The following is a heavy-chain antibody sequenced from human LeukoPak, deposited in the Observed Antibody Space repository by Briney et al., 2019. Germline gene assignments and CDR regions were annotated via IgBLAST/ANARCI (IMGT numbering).Heavy chain of an antibody. Sequence: PGGSLRLSCAASGFTFSSYAMSWVRQAPGKGLEWVSAISGSGGSTYYADSVKGRFTISRDNSKNTLYLQMNSLRAEDTAVYYCAKDQSKVRSPGKNWFDSWGQGTLVTVS. D-gene: IGHD3-10*01. CDR3: AKDQSKVRSPGKNWFDS. V-gene: IGHV3-23*01. CDR2: ISGSGGST. CDR1: GFTFSSYA. J-gene: IGHJ5*01.